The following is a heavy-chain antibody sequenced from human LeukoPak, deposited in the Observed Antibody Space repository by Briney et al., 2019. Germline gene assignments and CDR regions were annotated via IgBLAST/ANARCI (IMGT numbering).Heavy chain of an antibody. J-gene: IGHJ3*02. V-gene: IGHV5-51*01. CDR3: ARCGGDCQEYDAFDI. D-gene: IGHD2-21*02. Sequence: GESLKISCKGSGYSFTSYWIGWVRQMPRKGLEGMGIIYPGDSDTRYSPSFQGQVPISADKSISTAYLQWSSLKASDTAMYYCARCGGDCQEYDAFDIWGQGTMVTVSS. CDR1: GYSFTSYW. CDR2: IYPGDSDT.